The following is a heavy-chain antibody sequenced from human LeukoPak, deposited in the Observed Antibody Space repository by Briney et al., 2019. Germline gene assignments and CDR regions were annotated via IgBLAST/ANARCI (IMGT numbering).Heavy chain of an antibody. V-gene: IGHV4-59*01. D-gene: IGHD3-3*01. CDR2: IYYSGST. Sequence: SETLSLTCTVSGGSISSYYWSWIRQPPGKGLEWIGYIYYSGSTNYNPSLKSRVTISVDTSKNQFSLKLSSVTAADTAVYYCARDFGVYRRVFDIWAQGTMVTVSS. J-gene: IGHJ3*02. CDR3: ARDFGVYRRVFDI. CDR1: GGSISSYY.